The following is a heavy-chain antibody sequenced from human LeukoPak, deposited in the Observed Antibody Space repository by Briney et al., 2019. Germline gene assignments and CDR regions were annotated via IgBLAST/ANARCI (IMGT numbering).Heavy chain of an antibody. J-gene: IGHJ1*01. V-gene: IGHV3-30*18. CDR3: AKGCLGGGNCFFFQH. D-gene: IGHD2-15*01. Sequence: PGRSLRLSCAASGFTFDSYGMHWVRQAPGKGLEWVADISSDGATQYYADSVKGRFTISRDNSKNTLNLQMNSLRPGDTAVYYCAKGCLGGGNCFFFQHWGQGTLVTVSS. CDR2: ISSDGATQ. CDR1: GFTFDSYG.